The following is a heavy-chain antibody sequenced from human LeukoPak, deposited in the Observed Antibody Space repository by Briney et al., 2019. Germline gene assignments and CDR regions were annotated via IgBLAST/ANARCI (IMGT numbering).Heavy chain of an antibody. D-gene: IGHD3-22*01. CDR1: GYTFTSYG. V-gene: IGHV1-18*01. CDR3: ARVAQHRYYYDTSDYRYYFDY. Sequence: ASVRVSCKASGYTFTSYGITWVRQAPGQGLEWMGWISAYNGHTNYAQNLQGRVTMTTDASTSTAYMELRSLRSDDTAMYYCARVAQHRYYYDTSDYRYYFDYWGQGTLVTVSS. CDR2: ISAYNGHT. J-gene: IGHJ4*02.